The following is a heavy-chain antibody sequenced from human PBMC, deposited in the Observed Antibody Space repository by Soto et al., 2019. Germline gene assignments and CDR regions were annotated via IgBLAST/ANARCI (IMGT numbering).Heavy chain of an antibody. V-gene: IGHV1-2*02. CDR1: GYTFTGYF. J-gene: IGHJ4*02. CDR3: AKAPGVCSGDSCYSYYFDY. D-gene: IGHD2-15*01. Sequence: GASVKVSCKASGYTFTGYFIHWVRQGPGQGLQWMGWINPNSGDTNYSQKFQGRVTMTRDTSISTAYMELSSLRPDGTAVYYCAKAPGVCSGDSCYSYYFDYWGQGTPVTVSS. CDR2: INPNSGDT.